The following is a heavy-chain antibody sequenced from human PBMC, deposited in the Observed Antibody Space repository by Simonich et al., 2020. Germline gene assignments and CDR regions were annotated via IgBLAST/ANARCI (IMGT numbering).Heavy chain of an antibody. CDR3: ARGKGWKNAFDI. CDR1: GGSFSGYY. V-gene: IGHV4-34*01. D-gene: IGHD1-1*01. J-gene: IGHJ3*02. CDR2: INHGEST. Sequence: QVQLQQWGAGLLKPSETLSLTCAVYGGSFSGYYWSWIRQPPGKVLEWIGEINHGESTNTNPSLKSRVILSVDPSKNQFSLKLSSVTAADTAVYYCARGKGWKNAFDIWGQGTMVTVSS.